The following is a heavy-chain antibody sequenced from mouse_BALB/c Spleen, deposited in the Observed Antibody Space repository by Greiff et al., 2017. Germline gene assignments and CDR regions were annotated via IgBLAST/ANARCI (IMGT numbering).Heavy chain of an antibody. CDR3: TRGGYYYGSSDY. CDR2: INPSNGGT. CDR1: GYTFTSYY. Sequence: LVESGAELVKPGASVKLSCKASGYTFTSYYMYWVKQRPGQGLEWIGEINPSNGGTNFNEKFKSKATLTVDKSSSTAYMQLSSLTSEDSAVYYCTRGGYYYGSSDYWGQGTTLTVSS. J-gene: IGHJ2*01. V-gene: IGHV1S81*02. D-gene: IGHD1-1*01.